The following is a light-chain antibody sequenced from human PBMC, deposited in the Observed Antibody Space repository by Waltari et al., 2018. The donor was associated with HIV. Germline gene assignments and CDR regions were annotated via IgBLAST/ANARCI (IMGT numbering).Light chain of an antibody. CDR1: QSVSSSY. V-gene: IGKV3-20*01. J-gene: IGKJ3*01. CDR2: GAS. CDR3: QQYDTSPFT. Sequence: EIVLTQSPGTLFLSPGERATLSCRASQSVSSSYLAWYQQKPGQAPRLLFYGASSRATGIPDRFSGSGSGADFTLTISRLEPEDFAMYYCQQYDTSPFTFGPGTKVEIK.